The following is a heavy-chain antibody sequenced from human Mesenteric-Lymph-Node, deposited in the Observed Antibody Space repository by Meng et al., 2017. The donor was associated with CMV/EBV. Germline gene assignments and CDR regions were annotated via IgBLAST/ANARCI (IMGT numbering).Heavy chain of an antibody. Sequence: GGSLRLSCVASGFTFDDYGMSWVRQAPGKGLEWVSGISWNGGSTGYADSVKGRFTISRDNAKNSLYLQMNSLRAEDTALYYCARYCINGVCYYYYGMDVWGQGTTVTVSS. V-gene: IGHV3-20*04. J-gene: IGHJ6*02. CDR3: ARYCINGVCYYYYGMDV. D-gene: IGHD2-8*01. CDR1: GFTFDDYG. CDR2: ISWNGGST.